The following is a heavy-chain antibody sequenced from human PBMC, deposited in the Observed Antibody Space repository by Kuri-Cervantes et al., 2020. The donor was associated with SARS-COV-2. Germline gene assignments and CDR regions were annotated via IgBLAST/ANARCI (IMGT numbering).Heavy chain of an antibody. Sequence: GESLKISCAASGYTFSSYGMHWVRQIPGKGLEWVAVICYDGSNKYYADSVKGRFTISRDNSKNTLYLQMNSLRAEDTAVYYCAREEYSSSWWGELGPFDYWGQGTLVTVSS. D-gene: IGHD6-13*01. J-gene: IGHJ4*02. CDR3: AREEYSSSWWGELGPFDY. CDR1: GYTFSSYG. V-gene: IGHV3-33*08. CDR2: ICYDGSNK.